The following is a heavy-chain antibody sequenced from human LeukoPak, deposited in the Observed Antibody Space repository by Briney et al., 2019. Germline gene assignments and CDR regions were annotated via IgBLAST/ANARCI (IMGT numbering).Heavy chain of an antibody. V-gene: IGHV3-7*01. CDR3: ARVLYPKS. Sequence: PGGSLRLSCAASGFTFSSHWMSWVRQAPGKGLEWVANIKEDGSEKYYVDSVKGRFTISRDYAKNSLYLQMNSLRAEDTAVYYWARVLYPKSGAQEPLVPVPP. CDR2: IKEDGSEK. J-gene: IGHJ4*02. CDR1: GFTFSSHW. D-gene: IGHD2/OR15-2a*01.